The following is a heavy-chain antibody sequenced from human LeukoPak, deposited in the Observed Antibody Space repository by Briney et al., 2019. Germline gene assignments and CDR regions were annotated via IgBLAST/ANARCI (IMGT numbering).Heavy chain of an antibody. CDR2: IRSKANNYAT. Sequence: PGGSLRLSCAASGFIFSGSAMHWVRQASGKGLEWVGRIRSKANNYATAYTASVKGRFTVSRDNSKNTLYLQMNSLRAEDTAVYYCAKDGSGSYWQLYFDYWGQGTLVTVSS. D-gene: IGHD3-10*01. CDR3: AKDGSGSYWQLYFDY. CDR1: GFIFSGSA. J-gene: IGHJ4*02. V-gene: IGHV3-73*01.